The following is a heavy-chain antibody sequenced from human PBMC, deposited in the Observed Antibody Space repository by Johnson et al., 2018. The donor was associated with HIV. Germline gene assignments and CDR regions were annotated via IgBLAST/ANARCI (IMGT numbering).Heavy chain of an antibody. D-gene: IGHD6-19*01. CDR2: ISYDGSNK. CDR3: ARDQGQWLTQVWDAFDI. Sequence: VLLVESGGGVVQPGRSLRLSCAAPGFTFSSYAMHWVHQAPGTGLERVAVISYDGSNKSYADSVKGRSTIPRDNSKNTLYLQMNSLKAEDTAGYFCARDQGQWLTQVWDAFDIWGQGTLVTVSS. V-gene: IGHV3-30*04. J-gene: IGHJ3*02. CDR1: GFTFSSYA.